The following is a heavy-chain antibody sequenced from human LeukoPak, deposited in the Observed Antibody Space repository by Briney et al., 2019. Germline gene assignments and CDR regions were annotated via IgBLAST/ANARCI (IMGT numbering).Heavy chain of an antibody. Sequence: ASVKVSCKAAGYTFTGYYMHWVRQAPGQGLEWMGWINPNSGGTNYAQKFQGRVTMTRDTAISTAYMELSRLRSDDTAVYYCARGVVVAAYFDYWGQGTLVTVSS. J-gene: IGHJ4*02. D-gene: IGHD2-15*01. CDR1: GYTFTGYY. CDR2: INPNSGGT. CDR3: ARGVVVAAYFDY. V-gene: IGHV1-2*02.